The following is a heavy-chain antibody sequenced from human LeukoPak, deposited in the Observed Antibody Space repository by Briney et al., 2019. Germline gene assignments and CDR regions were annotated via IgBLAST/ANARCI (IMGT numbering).Heavy chain of an antibody. J-gene: IGHJ4*02. D-gene: IGHD6-19*01. CDR1: GFTFGDYL. V-gene: IGHV3-49*03. CDR2: ISGGTT. CDR3: SRGSGWLSVY. Sequence: PGRSLRLSCTAPGFTFGDYLMSWFRQAPGKGLEWIGFISGGTTEYAASVKGRFTISRDDSTSIAYLQMNSLTTEDTAVYYCSRGSGWLSVYWGQGTLVTVSS.